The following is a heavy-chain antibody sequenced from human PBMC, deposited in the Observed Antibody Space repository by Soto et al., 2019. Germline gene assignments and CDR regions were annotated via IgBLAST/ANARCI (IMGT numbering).Heavy chain of an antibody. Sequence: PSETLSLTCAVSGGSISSSNWWSWVRHPPGKGLEWIGEIYHSGSTNYNPSLKSRVTISVDKSKNQFSLKLSSVTAADTAVYYCARVAARPRDYFDYWGQGTLVTVSS. V-gene: IGHV4-4*02. D-gene: IGHD6-6*01. CDR1: GGSISSSNW. CDR3: ARVAARPRDYFDY. CDR2: IYHSGST. J-gene: IGHJ4*02.